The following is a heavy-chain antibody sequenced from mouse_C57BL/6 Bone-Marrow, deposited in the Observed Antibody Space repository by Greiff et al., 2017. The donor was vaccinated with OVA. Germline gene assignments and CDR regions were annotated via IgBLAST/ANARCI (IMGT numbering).Heavy chain of an antibody. CDR3: ARGEAYGTFDY. Sequence: EVMLVESGGGLVKPGGSLKLSCAASGFTFSDYGMHWVRQAPEQGLEWVAYISSGSSTIYYAETVKGRFTLTRDNAKNTLFLQMTNLRSEYTAMYYCARGEAYGTFDYWGQGTTLTVSS. V-gene: IGHV5-17*01. CDR2: ISSGSSTI. D-gene: IGHD1-1*01. CDR1: GFTFSDYG. J-gene: IGHJ2*01.